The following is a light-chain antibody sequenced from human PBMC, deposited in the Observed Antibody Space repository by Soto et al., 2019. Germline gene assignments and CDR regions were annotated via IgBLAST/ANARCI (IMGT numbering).Light chain of an antibody. CDR2: DVS. CDR1: SSDVGGYNY. V-gene: IGLV2-11*01. J-gene: IGLJ1*01. CDR3: CSYAGSYYV. Sequence: QSALTQPRSVSGSPGQSVTISRTGTSSDVGGYNYVSWYQQHPGKAPKLMIYDVSKRPSGVPDRFSGSKSGNTASLTISGLQAEDEADCYCCSYAGSYYVFGTGTKVTVL.